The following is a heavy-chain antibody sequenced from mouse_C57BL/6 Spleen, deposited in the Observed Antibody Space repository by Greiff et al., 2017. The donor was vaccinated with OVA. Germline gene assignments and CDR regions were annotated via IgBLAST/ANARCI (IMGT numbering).Heavy chain of an antibody. D-gene: IGHD1-1*02. CDR3: ARDMENRFAY. V-gene: IGHV5-4*01. J-gene: IGHJ3*01. Sequence: EVKLVESGGGLVKPGGSLKLSCAASGFTFSSYAMSWVRQTPEKRLEWVATISDGGSYTYYPDNVKGRFTISRDNAKNNLYLQMSHLKSEGTAMYYCARDMENRFAYWGQGTLVTVSA. CDR2: ISDGGSYT. CDR1: GFTFSSYA.